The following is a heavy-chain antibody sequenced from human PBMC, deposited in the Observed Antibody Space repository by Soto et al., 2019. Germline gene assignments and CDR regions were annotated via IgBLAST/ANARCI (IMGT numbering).Heavy chain of an antibody. CDR2: IYPGDSDT. Sequence: GESLKISCKGSGYTFINDWIGWVRQMPGKGLEWMGIIYPGDSDTRYSPSFQGQVTISADKSISTAYLQWSSLKASDTAIYYCARLLNIFDFDYWGQGTLVTVS. V-gene: IGHV5-51*01. D-gene: IGHD2-21*01. CDR3: ARLLNIFDFDY. CDR1: GYTFINDW. J-gene: IGHJ4*02.